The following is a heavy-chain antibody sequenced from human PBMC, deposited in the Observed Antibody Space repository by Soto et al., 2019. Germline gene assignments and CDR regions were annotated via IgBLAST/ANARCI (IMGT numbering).Heavy chain of an antibody. V-gene: IGHV3-30*18. Sequence: GGSLRLSCAASGFTFSSYGMHWVRQAPGKGLEWVAVISYDGSNKYYADSVKGRFTISRDNSKNTLYLQMNSLRAEDTAVYYCAKDRFRLHGVRGVPNWFDPWGQGTLVTVSS. CDR2: ISYDGSNK. CDR3: AKDRFRLHGVRGVPNWFDP. J-gene: IGHJ5*02. D-gene: IGHD3-10*01. CDR1: GFTFSSYG.